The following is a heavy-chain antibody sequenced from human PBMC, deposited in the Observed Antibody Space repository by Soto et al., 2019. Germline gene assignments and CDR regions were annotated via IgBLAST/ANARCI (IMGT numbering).Heavy chain of an antibody. V-gene: IGHV1-18*01. CDR2: INAYNGNT. CDR1: VYSFLNHY. Sequence: ASVKVSCMASVYSFLNHYIHWVRQAPGQGLEWMGWINAYNGNTNYAQKLQGRVTMTTDTSTSTAYMELRSLRSDDTAVYYCARIGWFGELLSPSNWFDPWGQGTLVTVSS. J-gene: IGHJ5*02. D-gene: IGHD3-10*01. CDR3: ARIGWFGELLSPSNWFDP.